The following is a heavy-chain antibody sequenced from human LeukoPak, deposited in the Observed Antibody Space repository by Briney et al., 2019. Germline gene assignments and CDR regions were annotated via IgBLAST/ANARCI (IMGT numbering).Heavy chain of an antibody. J-gene: IGHJ1*01. V-gene: IGHV4-59*08. CDR2: IYYSGSN. CDR3: ARSSGGWYPYFQH. D-gene: IGHD6-19*01. Sequence: PSETLSLTCTVSGGSISSYYWSWIRQPPGKGLEWVGYIYYSGSNKYNPSLKSRVTISVDTSKNQFSLKLSSVTAADTALYYCARSSGGWYPYFQHWGQGTLVTVSS. CDR1: GGSISSYY.